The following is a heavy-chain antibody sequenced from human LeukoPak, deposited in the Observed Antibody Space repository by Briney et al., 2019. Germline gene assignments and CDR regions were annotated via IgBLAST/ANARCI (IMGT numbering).Heavy chain of an antibody. V-gene: IGHV3-11*06. J-gene: IGHJ4*02. CDR3: ARFELDSGGYATNFDS. Sequence: GGSLRLSCVVSGFSFSDYYMNWIRQTPGKGLEWLSYISGSSSHTLYADSVKGRFTISRDNAKNPLYLQMSSLRAEDTAVYYCARFELDSGGYATNFDSWGQGTLVTVSP. CDR1: GFSFSDYY. CDR2: ISGSSSHT. D-gene: IGHD3-22*01.